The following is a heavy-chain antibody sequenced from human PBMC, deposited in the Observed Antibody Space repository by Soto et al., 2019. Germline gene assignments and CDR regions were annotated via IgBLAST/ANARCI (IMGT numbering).Heavy chain of an antibody. V-gene: IGHV6-1*01. CDR3: ARESSLAGPSPLYYYYYGMDV. Sequence: SQTHSLPCVLSGDSDSSNSAAWNWIRQSTSRVLEWLGRTYYRSKWYNDYAVSVKSRITINPDTSKNQFSLQLNSVTPEDTAVYYCARESSLAGPSPLYYYYYGMDVWGQGTTVTVSS. D-gene: IGHD6-19*01. CDR1: GDSDSSNSAA. J-gene: IGHJ6*02. CDR2: TYYRSKWYN.